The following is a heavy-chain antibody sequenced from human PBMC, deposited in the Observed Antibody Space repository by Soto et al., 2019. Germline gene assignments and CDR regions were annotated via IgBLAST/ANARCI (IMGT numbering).Heavy chain of an antibody. V-gene: IGHV3-48*01. CDR2: ISFSGNTI. CDR1: GFTFSTYN. CDR3: ARTRAATSAY. Sequence: DVQLVESGGGLVQPGGSLRLSCAASGFTFSTYNMNWVRQAPGKGLEWLSYISFSGNTIYYADSVKGRFTISRDNAKNSLYLQMSSLRAEDTAIYYCARTRAATSAYWGQGSLVTVSS. J-gene: IGHJ4*02. D-gene: IGHD6-25*01.